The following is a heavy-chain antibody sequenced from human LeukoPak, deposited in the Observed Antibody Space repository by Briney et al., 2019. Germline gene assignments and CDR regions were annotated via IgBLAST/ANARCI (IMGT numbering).Heavy chain of an antibody. Sequence: SAVNVSCKASGGTFSSYAISWVRQAPGQGLEWMGRIIPIFGTANYAQKFQGRVTITTDESTSTAYMELSSLRSEDTAVYYCASLSPDTAMVTFPYAFDIWGQGTMVTVSS. CDR1: GGTFSSYA. J-gene: IGHJ3*02. CDR2: IIPIFGTA. CDR3: ASLSPDTAMVTFPYAFDI. D-gene: IGHD5-18*01. V-gene: IGHV1-69*05.